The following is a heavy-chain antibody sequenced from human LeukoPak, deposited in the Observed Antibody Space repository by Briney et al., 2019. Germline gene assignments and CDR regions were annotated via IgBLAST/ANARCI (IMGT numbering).Heavy chain of an antibody. CDR1: GGSISSSSYY. D-gene: IGHD1-26*01. V-gene: IGHV4-39*07. CDR3: AREEWELLSYYYYYMDV. Sequence: PSETLSLTCTVSGGSISSSSYYWGWIRQPPGKGLEWIGSIYYSGSTYYNPSLKSRVTISVDTSKNQFSLKLSSVTAADTAVYYCAREEWELLSYYYYYMDVWGKGATVTVSS. CDR2: IYYSGST. J-gene: IGHJ6*03.